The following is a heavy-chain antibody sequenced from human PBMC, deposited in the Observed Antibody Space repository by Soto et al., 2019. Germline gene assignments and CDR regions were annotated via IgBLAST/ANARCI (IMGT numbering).Heavy chain of an antibody. D-gene: IGHD6-13*01. CDR3: ASRHSGYSSSWYRRDY. J-gene: IGHJ4*02. Sequence: LRLSCAASGFTFSSYSMNWVRQAPGKGLEWVSSISSSSSYIYYADSVKGRFTISRDNAKNSLYLQMNSLRAEDTAVYYCASRHSGYSSSWYRRDYWGQGTLVTVSS. CDR2: ISSSSSYI. CDR1: GFTFSSYS. V-gene: IGHV3-21*01.